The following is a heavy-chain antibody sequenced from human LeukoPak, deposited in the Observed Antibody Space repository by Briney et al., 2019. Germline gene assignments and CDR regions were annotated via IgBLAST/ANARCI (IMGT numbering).Heavy chain of an antibody. V-gene: IGHV1-18*01. D-gene: IGHD3-10*01. CDR2: ISAYNGNT. CDR3: ARDGFDRGQGYFDY. CDR1: GYTFTSYG. Sequence: ASVKVSCKASGYTFTSYGISRVRQAPGQGLEWMGWISAYNGNTNYAQKLQGRVTMTTDTSTSTAYMELRSLRSDDTAVYYCARDGFDRGQGYFDYWGQGTLVTVSS. J-gene: IGHJ4*02.